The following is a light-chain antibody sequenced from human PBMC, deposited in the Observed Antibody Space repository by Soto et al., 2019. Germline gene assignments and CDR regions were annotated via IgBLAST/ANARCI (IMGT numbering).Light chain of an antibody. Sequence: DIQMTQSPSSLSASVGDRVTITCRASQSISSYLNWYQQKPGKAPKLLIYAASSLQSGVPSRFSGCGSGTDFTLTISSLQPEDFATYYCQQSYSTPITFGQGKRLEIK. J-gene: IGKJ5*01. V-gene: IGKV1-39*01. CDR1: QSISSY. CDR3: QQSYSTPIT. CDR2: AAS.